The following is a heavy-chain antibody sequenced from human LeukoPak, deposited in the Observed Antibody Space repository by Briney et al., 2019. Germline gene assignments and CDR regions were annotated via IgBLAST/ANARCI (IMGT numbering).Heavy chain of an antibody. J-gene: IGHJ4*02. CDR2: IIDSGIST. CDR1: GFIFNSYA. Sequence: GGSLRLSCAASGFIFNSYAMAWVRQAPEKGLEWVSSIIDSGISTYYADSVKGRFTISRDNSKNTLYLQMNSLRAEDTAVYYCAKGSRGNYDYWGQGTLISVSS. D-gene: IGHD1-26*01. CDR3: AKGSRGNYDY. V-gene: IGHV3-23*01.